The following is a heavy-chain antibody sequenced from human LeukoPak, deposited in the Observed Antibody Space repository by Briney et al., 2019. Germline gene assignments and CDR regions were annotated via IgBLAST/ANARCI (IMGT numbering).Heavy chain of an antibody. Sequence: PAGRSLRLSCAASGFTFSSYGMHWVRQAPGKGLEWVAVISYDGSNKYYADSVKGRFTISRDNSKNTLYLQMNSLRAEDTAVYYCAKGHTTVTTLWYWGQGTLVTVSS. CDR3: AKGHTTVTTLWY. D-gene: IGHD4-17*01. J-gene: IGHJ4*02. V-gene: IGHV3-30*18. CDR1: GFTFSSYG. CDR2: ISYDGSNK.